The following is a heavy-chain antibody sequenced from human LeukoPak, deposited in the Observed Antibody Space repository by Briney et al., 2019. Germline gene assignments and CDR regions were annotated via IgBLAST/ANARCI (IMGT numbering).Heavy chain of an antibody. Sequence: PGRSLRLSCAASTFTFSSYAMHWVRQAPGKGLEWVTVISSDGSNKYYADSVKGRFTISRDNSKNTLYLQMNSLRAEDTAVYYCAKAAGVRAYYYGSGSKTDYWGQGTLVTVSS. J-gene: IGHJ4*02. D-gene: IGHD3-10*01. CDR3: AKAAGVRAYYYGSGSKTDY. V-gene: IGHV3-30*04. CDR2: ISSDGSNK. CDR1: TFTFSSYA.